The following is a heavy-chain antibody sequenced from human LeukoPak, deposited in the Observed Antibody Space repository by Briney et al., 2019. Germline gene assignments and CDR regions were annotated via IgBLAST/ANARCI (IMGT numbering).Heavy chain of an antibody. V-gene: IGHV3-23*01. CDR2: ISGSGGNT. CDR3: AKDPLYYYDSSGYGAFDI. Sequence: QPGGSLRLSCAASGFTFSSYAMSWVRQAPGKGLEWVSAISGSGGNTYYADSVKGRFTISRDNSKNTLYLQMNSLRAVDTAVYYCAKDPLYYYDSSGYGAFDIWGQGTMVTVSS. CDR1: GFTFSSYA. D-gene: IGHD3-22*01. J-gene: IGHJ3*02.